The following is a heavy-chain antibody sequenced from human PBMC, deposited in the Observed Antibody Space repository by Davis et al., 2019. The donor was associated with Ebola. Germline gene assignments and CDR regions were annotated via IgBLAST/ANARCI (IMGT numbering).Heavy chain of an antibody. CDR2: IWFDGSNK. V-gene: IGHV3-33*01. D-gene: IGHD3-9*01. CDR3: ARDAFSLSRYDTEDH. Sequence: PGGSLRLSCDTSGFIFSNHAMHWVRQAPGKGLEWVAQIWFDGSNKYYVDSVKGRFTISRDNARDSLYLQMDSLRVEDTAIYYCARDAFSLSRYDTEDHWGQGTLVTVSS. CDR1: GFIFSNHA. J-gene: IGHJ4*02.